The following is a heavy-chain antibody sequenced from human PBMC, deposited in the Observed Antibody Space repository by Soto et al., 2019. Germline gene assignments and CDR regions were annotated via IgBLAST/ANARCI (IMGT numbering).Heavy chain of an antibody. D-gene: IGHD6-19*01. J-gene: IGHJ5*02. CDR2: IIPFFGTK. CDR1: GGAFSSYS. V-gene: IGHV1-69*01. Sequence: QVQLVQSGAEVKKPGSSVKVSCKASGGAFSSYSISWVRQSPGQGLEWMGGIIPFFGTKYYAQKFRGRVTITAGESTSTVYMELNGLRSDDTAIYYCANYSGNSWRDTWGQGTLVTVSS. CDR3: ANYSGNSWRDT.